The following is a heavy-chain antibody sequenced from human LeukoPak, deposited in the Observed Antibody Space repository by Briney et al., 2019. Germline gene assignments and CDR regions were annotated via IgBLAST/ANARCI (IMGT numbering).Heavy chain of an antibody. J-gene: IGHJ4*02. CDR2: IYHSENT. CDR3: ARGNYDSSGYYFGY. D-gene: IGHD3-22*01. V-gene: IGHV4-38-2*02. Sequence: SETLSLTCTVSGYSISSGYYWGWIRQPPGKGLEWIGSIYHSENTYYNPSLKSRGTISLDTSKNQFSPKLSSVTAADTAVYYCARGNYDSSGYYFGYWGQGTLVTVSS. CDR1: GYSISSGYY.